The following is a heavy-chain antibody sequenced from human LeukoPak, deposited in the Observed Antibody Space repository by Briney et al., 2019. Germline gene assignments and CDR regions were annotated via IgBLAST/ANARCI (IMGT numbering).Heavy chain of an antibody. V-gene: IGHV4-59*08. CDR2: IYYSGST. CDR3: ARANNYGFWSGYHVDY. CDR1: GGSISSYY. D-gene: IGHD3-3*01. J-gene: IGHJ4*02. Sequence: SETLSLTCTVSGGSISSYYWSWIRQPPGKGLEWIGYIYYSGSTNYNPSLKSRVTISVDTSKNQFPLKLSSVTAADTAVYYCARANNYGFWSGYHVDYWGQGTLVTVSS.